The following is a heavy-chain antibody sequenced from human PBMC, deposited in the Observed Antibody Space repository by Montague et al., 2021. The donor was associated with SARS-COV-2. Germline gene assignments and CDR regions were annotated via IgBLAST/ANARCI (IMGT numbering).Heavy chain of an antibody. CDR1: GGSFSGYY. D-gene: IGHD4-17*01. CDR3: ARWTTVTTFYYYYGMDV. J-gene: IGHJ6*02. Sequence: ETLSLTCAVYGGSFSGYYWSWIRQPPGKGLKWIGEINHSGSTNYNPSLKSRVTISVDTSKNQFSLKLSSVTAADTAAYYCARWTTVTTFYYYYGMDVWGQGTTVTVSS. CDR2: INHSGST. V-gene: IGHV4-34*01.